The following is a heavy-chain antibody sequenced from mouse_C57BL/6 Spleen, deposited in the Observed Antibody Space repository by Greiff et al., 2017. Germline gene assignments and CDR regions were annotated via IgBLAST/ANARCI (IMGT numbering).Heavy chain of an antibody. CDR2: INPGSGGT. D-gene: IGHD1-1*01. Sequence: VQLQQSGAELVRPGTSVKVSCKASGYAFTNYLIEWVKQRPGQGLEWIGVINPGSGGTNYNEKFKGKATLTADKSSSTAYMQLSSLTSEDSAVYFCAGRGNSSSGFAYWGQGTLVTVSA. CDR1: GYAFTNYL. V-gene: IGHV1-54*01. CDR3: AGRGNSSSGFAY. J-gene: IGHJ3*01.